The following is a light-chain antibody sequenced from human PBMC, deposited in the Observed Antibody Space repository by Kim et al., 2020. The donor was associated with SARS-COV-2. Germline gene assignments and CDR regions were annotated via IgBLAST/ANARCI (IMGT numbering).Light chain of an antibody. Sequence: QPVLTQPSSLSASPGASASLTCTLPSGLNVDTSRIYWYQQKPGSPPQYLLRYKSDSDTQQGSGVPSRFSGSKDASANAGILLISGLHYDDEADYYCLTWHNSAWVFGGGTQLTVL. CDR1: SGLNVDTSR. CDR3: LTWHNSAWV. CDR2: YKSDSDT. V-gene: IGLV5-45*03. J-gene: IGLJ2*01.